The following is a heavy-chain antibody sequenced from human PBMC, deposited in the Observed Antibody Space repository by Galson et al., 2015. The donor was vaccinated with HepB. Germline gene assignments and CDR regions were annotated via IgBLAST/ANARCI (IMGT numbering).Heavy chain of an antibody. V-gene: IGHV4-31*03. CDR3: ARTVTGPYFDY. CDR2: IYYTGST. D-gene: IGHD3-9*01. CDR1: GDSISSGAYY. Sequence: TLSLTCTVSGDSISSGAYYWGWIRQHPGKGLEWIAYIYYTGSTSYNPSLKSRVTISVDTSKNQISLTLSSVTAADTAVYYCARTVTGPYFDYWGQGTVVTVSS. J-gene: IGHJ4*02.